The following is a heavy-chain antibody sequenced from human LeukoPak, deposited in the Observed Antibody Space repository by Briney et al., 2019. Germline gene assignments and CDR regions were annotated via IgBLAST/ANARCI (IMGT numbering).Heavy chain of an antibody. CDR1: GGSISSSNW. Sequence: SETLSLTCAVSGGSISSSNWWSWVRQPPGKGLEWIGEIYHSGSTNYNPSLKSRVTISVDKSKNKFSLKLSSVTAADTAVYYCARDHPSGCYRTLGDWGQGTLVTVSS. V-gene: IGHV4-4*02. CDR2: IYHSGST. J-gene: IGHJ4*02. D-gene: IGHD6-19*01. CDR3: ARDHPSGCYRTLGD.